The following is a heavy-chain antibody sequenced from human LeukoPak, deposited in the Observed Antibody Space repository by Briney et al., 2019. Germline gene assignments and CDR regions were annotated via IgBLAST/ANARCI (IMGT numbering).Heavy chain of an antibody. CDR1: GYTFTGYC. CDR3: ARSPALLWFGELHPYYFDY. J-gene: IGHJ4*02. Sequence: GASVKVSCKASGYTFTGYCMHWVRQAPGQGLEWMGWMYPNSGGTNYAQKFQGRVTMTRDTSISTAYMELSRLRSDDTAVYYCARSPALLWFGELHPYYFDYWGQGTLVTVSS. D-gene: IGHD3-10*01. V-gene: IGHV1-2*02. CDR2: MYPNSGGT.